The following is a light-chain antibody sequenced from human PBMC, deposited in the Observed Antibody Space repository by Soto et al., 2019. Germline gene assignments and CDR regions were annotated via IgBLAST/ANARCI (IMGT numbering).Light chain of an antibody. J-gene: IGKJ2*01. CDR1: QSISTE. CDR2: SAS. Sequence: EIVMTKSPATLSVSPGERATLSCRASQSISTELAWYQQKPGQPPRLLIYSASTMATGVPARLTGSGSGSEFTLTISGLQSEDFAVYYCQQGHNWPLTFGQGTRLEI. CDR3: QQGHNWPLT. V-gene: IGKV3-15*01.